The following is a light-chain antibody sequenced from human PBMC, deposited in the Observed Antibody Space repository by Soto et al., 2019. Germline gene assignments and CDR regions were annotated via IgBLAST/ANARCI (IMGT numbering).Light chain of an antibody. CDR1: QSVSSTY. Sequence: EIVLTQSPGTLSLSPGERATLSCRASQSVSSTYLAWYQQKPGQAPRLLIYGASTRATGIPDRFSGSGSGTDFTLTISRLEPEDFAVYFCQQYYRSLYTFGQGTKLEIK. CDR3: QQYYRSLYT. V-gene: IGKV3-20*01. CDR2: GAS. J-gene: IGKJ2*01.